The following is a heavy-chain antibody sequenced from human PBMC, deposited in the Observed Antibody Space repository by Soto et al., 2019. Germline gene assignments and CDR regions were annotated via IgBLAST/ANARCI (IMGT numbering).Heavy chain of an antibody. CDR2: ISDDGNKK. CDR3: VNGALDTVVVNRADGFDS. D-gene: IGHD3-22*01. Sequence: GGYLRLSCEASGVIFSDFGMHWVRPAPGKGLEWVAVISDDGNKKYYSQSVKGRLSISRDNSKNTLFLNIDSLRPAETAVYHCVNGALDTVVVNRADGFDSWAPGTIAPVSS. CDR1: GVIFSDFG. J-gene: IGHJ3*01. V-gene: IGHV3-30*18.